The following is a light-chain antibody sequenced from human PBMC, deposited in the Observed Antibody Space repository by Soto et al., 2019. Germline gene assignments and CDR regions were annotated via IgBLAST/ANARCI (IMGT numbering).Light chain of an antibody. CDR2: GAS. CDR3: QQYNNWPPMYT. CDR1: QSVSSN. Sequence: EIVMTQSPATLSVSPGERATLSCRASQSVSSNLAWYQQKPGQAPRLLIYGASTRATGIPARFSGSGSGTEFTLPISGLQSEDFAVDYCQQYNNWPPMYTFGQGTKLEIK. J-gene: IGKJ2*01. V-gene: IGKV3-15*01.